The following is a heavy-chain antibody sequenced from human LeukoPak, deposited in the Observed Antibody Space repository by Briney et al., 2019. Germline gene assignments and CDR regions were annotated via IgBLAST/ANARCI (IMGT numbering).Heavy chain of an antibody. Sequence: GGSLRLSCEASGFTFRDFGFHWVRQAPGKGLEWVAVMWNDGSNKYYADSVKGRFTFSRDDSKNTLYLQMNSLRAEDTAVYYCARSVYGSGTGDAFDIWGQGTMVTVS. CDR3: ARSVYGSGTGDAFDI. J-gene: IGHJ3*02. CDR1: GFTFRDFG. D-gene: IGHD3-10*01. CDR2: MWNDGSNK. V-gene: IGHV3-33*01.